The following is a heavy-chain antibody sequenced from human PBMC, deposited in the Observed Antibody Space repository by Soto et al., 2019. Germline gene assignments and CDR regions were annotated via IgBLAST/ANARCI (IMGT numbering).Heavy chain of an antibody. Sequence: QVQLVQSGAEVKKHGSSVKVSCEASGGTFSSYPINWVRQAPGQGREWMGGIIPFFGTSNYAQKFQGRAKITADDSTSTDYRELRRLRSEDTAVYYCARVGHITNYGMAVWGQGTTVTVSS. CDR3: ARVGHITNYGMAV. D-gene: IGHD1-26*01. CDR2: IIPFFGTS. J-gene: IGHJ6*02. CDR1: GGTFSSYP. V-gene: IGHV1-69*01.